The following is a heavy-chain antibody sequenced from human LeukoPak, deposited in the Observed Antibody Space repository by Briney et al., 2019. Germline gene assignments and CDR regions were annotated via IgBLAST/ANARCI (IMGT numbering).Heavy chain of an antibody. J-gene: IGHJ4*02. CDR3: AKGDTAMVTCAFDI. Sequence: GGSLRLSCAASGFTFSGYYMAWVRQAPGKGLEWVANIKQDGTEKDYVDSVKGRFTISRDNDENSLYLQMNSLRAEDTAVYYCAKGDTAMVTCAFDIWGQGTLVTVSS. V-gene: IGHV3-7*03. D-gene: IGHD5-18*01. CDR2: IKQDGTEK. CDR1: GFTFSGYY.